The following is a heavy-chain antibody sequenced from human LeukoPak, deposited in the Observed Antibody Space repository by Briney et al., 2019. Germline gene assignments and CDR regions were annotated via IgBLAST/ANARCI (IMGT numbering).Heavy chain of an antibody. D-gene: IGHD3-22*01. CDR2: ISGSGGST. J-gene: IGHJ4*02. Sequence: GGSLRLSCAASGFTLSSYAMSWVRQAPGKGLEWVSVISGSGGSTYYADSVKGRLPISNDNSKNTLYVKMNRLRVEDTAVYYCAKGPQVGSGYHPDYWGQGTLVTVSS. CDR3: AKGPQVGSGYHPDY. CDR1: GFTLSSYA. V-gene: IGHV3-23*01.